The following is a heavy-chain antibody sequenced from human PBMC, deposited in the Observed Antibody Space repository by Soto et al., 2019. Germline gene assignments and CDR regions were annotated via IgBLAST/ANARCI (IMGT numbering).Heavy chain of an antibody. V-gene: IGHV1-46*01. CDR2: INPGGGSA. J-gene: IGHJ6*02. CDR3: ARKFSSGYYAYYYGMDV. CDR1: GYTFTSYY. D-gene: IGHD3-22*01. Sequence: GASVKVSCKASGYTFTSYYMHWVRQAPGQGLEWMGIINPGGGSASYAQKFQGRVTMTRDTSTSTVYMELSSLRSEDTAVYYCARKFSSGYYAYYYGMDVWGQGTTVTVSS.